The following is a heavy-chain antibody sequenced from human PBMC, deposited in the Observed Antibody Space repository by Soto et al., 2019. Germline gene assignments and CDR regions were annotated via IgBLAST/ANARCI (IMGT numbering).Heavy chain of an antibody. CDR3: ARDLWGYCGTDCYPLDV. D-gene: IGHD2-21*02. Sequence: PSDPLSLNFTVSGVSIRAYYWTWIRQPPGKGLEWIGYMYNTGSTVYNPSFKSRVTISVDTSKNQFSLKLNSVTAADTAVYYCARDLWGYCGTDCYPLDVWGQGTTVTVS. CDR2: MYNTGST. V-gene: IGHV4-59*01. J-gene: IGHJ6*02. CDR1: GVSIRAYY.